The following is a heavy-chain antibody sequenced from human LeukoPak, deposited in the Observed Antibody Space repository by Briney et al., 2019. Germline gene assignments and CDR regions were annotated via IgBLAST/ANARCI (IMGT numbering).Heavy chain of an antibody. V-gene: IGHV3-30*18. D-gene: IGHD3-3*01. Sequence: GGSLRLSCAASGFTFSSYGMHWVRQAPGKGLERVAVISYDGSNKYYADSVKGRFTISRDNSKNTLYLQMNSLRAEDTAVYYCAKTRTPPFTSYYYYGMDVWGQGTTVTVSS. CDR3: AKTRTPPFTSYYYYGMDV. CDR2: ISYDGSNK. J-gene: IGHJ6*02. CDR1: GFTFSSYG.